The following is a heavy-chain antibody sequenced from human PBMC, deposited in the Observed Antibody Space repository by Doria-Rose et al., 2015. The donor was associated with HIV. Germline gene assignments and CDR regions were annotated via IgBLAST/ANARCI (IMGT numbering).Heavy chain of an antibody. CDR3: ARIKSSRWYHKYYLDF. CDR1: GVSLSSPGMG. CDR2: IFSDDER. V-gene: IGHV2-26*01. Sequence: QITLKESGPVLVKPTETLTLTCTVSGVSLSSPGMGVSWIRQPPGKALEWLAHIFSDDERSYPTSLKSRLTISRGTSKSQVVLTMTDMDPVDTATYYCARIKSSRWYHKYYLDFWGQGTLVIVSA. D-gene: IGHD6-13*01. J-gene: IGHJ4*02.